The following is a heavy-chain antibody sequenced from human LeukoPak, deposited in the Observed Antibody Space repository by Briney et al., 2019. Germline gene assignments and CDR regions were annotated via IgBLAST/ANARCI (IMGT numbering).Heavy chain of an antibody. J-gene: IGHJ4*02. CDR3: AKRDYSDFSGYSPLFDS. Sequence: GRSLRLSCAASGFTFSSYGMHWVRQAPGKGLEWVAVIWYDGSNKYYADSVKGRFTISRDNSKNTLYLQMNSLRAEDTAVYYCAKRDYSDFSGYSPLFDSWGQGTLVTVSS. CDR1: GFTFSSYG. CDR2: IWYDGSNK. V-gene: IGHV3-33*06. D-gene: IGHD3-22*01.